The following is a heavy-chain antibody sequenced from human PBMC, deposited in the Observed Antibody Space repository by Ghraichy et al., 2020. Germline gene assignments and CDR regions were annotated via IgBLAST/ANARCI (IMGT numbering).Heavy chain of an antibody. D-gene: IGHD4-17*01. CDR3: ARPFYGDYAVDY. Sequence: SETLSLTCTVSGGSISSSSYYWGWIRQPPGKGLEWIGSIYYGGSTYYNPSLKSRVTISVDTSKNQFSLKLSSVTAADTAVYYCARPFYGDYAVDYWGQGTLVTVSS. CDR2: IYYGGST. J-gene: IGHJ4*02. CDR1: GGSISSSSYY. V-gene: IGHV4-39*01.